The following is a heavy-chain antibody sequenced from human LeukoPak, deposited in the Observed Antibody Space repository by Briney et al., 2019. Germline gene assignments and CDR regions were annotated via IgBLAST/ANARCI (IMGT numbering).Heavy chain of an antibody. CDR3: AKEISPDRRVRGYFAL. CDR2: ISSSSSYI. D-gene: IGHD1-14*01. Sequence: PGGSLRLSCAASGFTFSSYSMNWVRQAPGKGLEWVSSISSSSSYIYYADSVKGRFTISRDNAKNSLYLQMNSLRAEDTALYYCAKEISPDRRVRGYFALWGRGTLVTVSS. J-gene: IGHJ2*01. CDR1: GFTFSSYS. V-gene: IGHV3-21*04.